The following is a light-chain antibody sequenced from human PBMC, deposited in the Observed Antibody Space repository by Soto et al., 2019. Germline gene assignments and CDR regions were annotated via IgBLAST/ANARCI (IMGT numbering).Light chain of an antibody. CDR2: LEGSGSY. Sequence: QLVLTQSSSASASLGSSVTLTCTLSSAHSSFIIAWHQEQPGKAPRYLMKLEGSGSYNKGNGVPDRFSGSSSGADRYLTIPDLQSEYEADYYGETWDSNTVVFGGGTKLTVL. CDR1: SAHSSFI. V-gene: IGLV4-60*03. J-gene: IGLJ2*01. CDR3: ETWDSNTVV.